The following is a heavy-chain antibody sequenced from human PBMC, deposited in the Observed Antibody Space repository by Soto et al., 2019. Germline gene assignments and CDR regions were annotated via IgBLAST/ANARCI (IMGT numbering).Heavy chain of an antibody. D-gene: IGHD3-9*01. Sequence: PSETLSLTGTVSGGSISSYYWSWIRQPPGKGLEWIGYIYYSGSTNYNPSLKSRVTISVDTSKNQFSLKLSSVTAADTAVYYCARQGYYDILTGQSFTFDYWGQGTLVTVSS. CDR2: IYYSGST. CDR1: GGSISSYY. J-gene: IGHJ4*02. V-gene: IGHV4-59*08. CDR3: ARQGYYDILTGQSFTFDY.